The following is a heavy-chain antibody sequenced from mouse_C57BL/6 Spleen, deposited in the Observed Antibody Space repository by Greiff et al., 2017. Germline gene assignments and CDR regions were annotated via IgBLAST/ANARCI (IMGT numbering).Heavy chain of an antibody. CDR1: GYTFTSYW. V-gene: IGHV1-50*01. D-gene: IGHD2-4*01. CDR2: IDPSDRYT. CDR3: ARMIYDYDGKYFDV. J-gene: IGHJ1*03. Sequence: QVQLQQPGAELVKPGASVKLSCKASGYTFTSYWMQWVKQRPGQGLEWIGEIDPSDRYTNYNQKFKGKATLTVDTSSSTAYMQLSSLTSEDSAVYYCARMIYDYDGKYFDVWGTGTTVTVSS.